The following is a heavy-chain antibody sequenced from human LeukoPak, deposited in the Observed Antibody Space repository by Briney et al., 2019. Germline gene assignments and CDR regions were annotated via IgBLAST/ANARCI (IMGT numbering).Heavy chain of an antibody. V-gene: IGHV3-64*01. Sequence: PGGSLRLSCAASGFTFSNYAMHWVRQAPGKGLEYVSAITGNGGSTCRANSVRGRFTISRDNSKNTVYLQMGSLRAEDMAVYYCARGPSGVFYMDVWGKGTTVTVSS. CDR1: GFTFSNYA. J-gene: IGHJ6*03. CDR2: ITGNGGST. CDR3: ARGPSGVFYMDV. D-gene: IGHD3-10*01.